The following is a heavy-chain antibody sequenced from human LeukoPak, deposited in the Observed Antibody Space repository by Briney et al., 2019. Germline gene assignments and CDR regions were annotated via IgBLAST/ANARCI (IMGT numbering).Heavy chain of an antibody. J-gene: IGHJ6*03. D-gene: IGHD4-11*01. CDR1: GGTISSYY. V-gene: IGHV4-59*01. CDR3: ARGYSNYPLYMDV. CDR2: IYYSGST. Sequence: PSETLSLTCTVSGGTISSYYWSWIRQPPGKGLEWIGYIYYSGSTNYNPSLKSRVTISVDTSKIQFSLKLSSVTAADTAVYYCARGYSNYPLYMDVWGKGTTVTVSS.